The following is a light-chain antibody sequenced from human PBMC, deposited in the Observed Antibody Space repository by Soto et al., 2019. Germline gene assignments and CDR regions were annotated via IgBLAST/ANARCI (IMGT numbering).Light chain of an antibody. CDR2: DVS. Sequence: QSALTQPASVSGSPGQSITISCTGTSSDVGGYNYVSWYQQHPGKAPKLMIYDVSNRTSGVSNRFSGSKPGNTASLTISGLQAEDEADYYCSSYTSSSTLVFGTGTKLTVL. CDR1: SSDVGGYNY. V-gene: IGLV2-14*01. CDR3: SSYTSSSTLV. J-gene: IGLJ1*01.